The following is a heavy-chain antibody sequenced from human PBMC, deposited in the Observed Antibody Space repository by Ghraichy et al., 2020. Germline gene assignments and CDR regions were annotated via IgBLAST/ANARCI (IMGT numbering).Heavy chain of an antibody. CDR2: IYTSGST. J-gene: IGHJ4*02. CDR1: GGSISSGSYY. Sequence: SETLSLTCTVSGGSISSGSYYWSWIRQPARKGLEWIGRIYTSGSTNYNPSLKSRVTISVDTSKNQFSLKLSSVTAADTAVYYCAYGSGYQIDYWGQGTLVTVSS. V-gene: IGHV4-61*02. D-gene: IGHD3-10*01. CDR3: AYGSGYQIDY.